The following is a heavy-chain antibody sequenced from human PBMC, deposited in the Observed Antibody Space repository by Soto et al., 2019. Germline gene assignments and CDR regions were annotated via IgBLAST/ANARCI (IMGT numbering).Heavy chain of an antibody. J-gene: IGHJ6*02. CDR3: ASRTDYGDSLGYYYYYGMDV. CDR2: IIPIFGTA. D-gene: IGHD4-17*01. V-gene: IGHV1-69*13. CDR1: GGTFSSYA. Sequence: SVKVSCKASGGTFSSYAISWVRQAPGQGLEWMGGIIPIFGTANYAQKFQGRVTITADESTSTAYMELSSLRSEDTAVYYCASRTDYGDSLGYYYYYGMDVWGQGTTVTVSS.